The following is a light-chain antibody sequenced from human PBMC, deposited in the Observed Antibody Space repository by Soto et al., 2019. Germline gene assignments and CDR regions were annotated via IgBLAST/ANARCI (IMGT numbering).Light chain of an antibody. CDR3: QQDYSYPWT. V-gene: IGKV1-8*01. CDR1: QGISSY. CDR2: AAS. Sequence: AIRMTQSPSSFSASTGARVTITCRASQGISSYLAWYQQKPGKAPKLLIYAASTLQSGVPSRFSGSGSGTDFTLTISCLQSEDFATYYCQQDYSYPWTFGQGTKVDIK. J-gene: IGKJ1*01.